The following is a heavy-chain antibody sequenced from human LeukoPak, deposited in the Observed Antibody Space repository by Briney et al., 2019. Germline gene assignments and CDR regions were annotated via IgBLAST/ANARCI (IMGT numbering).Heavy chain of an antibody. CDR1: GFTFSDYF. J-gene: IGHJ5*02. V-gene: IGHV3-21*01. CDR3: ARAHLQDYTIVGLVDH. D-gene: IGHD1-26*01. Sequence: GGSLRLSCAASGFTFSDYFMNWVRHTPGQGLEWVSSISSTSTYAYYADSVRGRFTASRDSAKNSLFLQMDNLRVEDTAIYYCARAHLQDYTIVGLVDHWGQGTLVTVSS. CDR2: ISSTSTYA.